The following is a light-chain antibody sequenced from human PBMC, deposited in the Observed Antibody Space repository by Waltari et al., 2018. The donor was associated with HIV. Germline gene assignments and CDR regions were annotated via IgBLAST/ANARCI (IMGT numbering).Light chain of an antibody. CDR3: QSADSGGFHWV. Sequence: SYELTQPPSVSVSPGQTATNTCSGDALSKQHAFWYQQRPGQAPLLLIYKDTERPSGIPERFSGSTSGATVTLTISGVQAEDEADYYCQSADSGGFHWVFGGGTKLTVL. CDR2: KDT. V-gene: IGLV3-25*03. CDR1: ALSKQH. J-gene: IGLJ3*02.